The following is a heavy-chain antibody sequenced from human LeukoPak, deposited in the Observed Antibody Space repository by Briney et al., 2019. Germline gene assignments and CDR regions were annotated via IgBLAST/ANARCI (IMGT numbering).Heavy chain of an antibody. CDR2: IIPIFGTA. CDR1: GGTFSSYA. D-gene: IGHD5-18*01. V-gene: IGHV1-69*13. Sequence: ASVKVSCKASGGTFSSYAISRVRQAPGQGLEWMGGIIPIFGTANYAQKFQGRVTITADESTSTAYMELSSLRSEDTAVYYCATSGYTYGALDIWGQGTMVTVSS. J-gene: IGHJ3*02. CDR3: ATSGYTYGALDI.